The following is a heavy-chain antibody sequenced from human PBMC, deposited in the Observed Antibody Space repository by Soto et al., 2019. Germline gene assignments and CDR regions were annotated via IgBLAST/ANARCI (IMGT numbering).Heavy chain of an antibody. CDR3: AGSLAVAGNFDY. J-gene: IGHJ4*02. CDR2: FDPEDGET. CDR1: GYTLTELS. Sequence: GASVKVSCKVSGYTLTELSTHWVRQAPGKGLGWMGGFDPEDGETIYAQKFQGRVTMTEDTSTDTAYMELSSLRSEDTAVYYCAGSLAVAGNFDYWGRGTLVTVSS. V-gene: IGHV1-24*01. D-gene: IGHD6-19*01.